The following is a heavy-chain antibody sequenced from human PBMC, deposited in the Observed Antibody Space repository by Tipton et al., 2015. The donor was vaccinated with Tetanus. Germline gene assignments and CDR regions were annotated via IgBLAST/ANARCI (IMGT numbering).Heavy chain of an antibody. Sequence: LSCAASGFTFSGYWMHWVRQAPGKGLVWVSRISSDGSSTNYADSVKSRFTISRDTATNTLYLQMNSLRAEDTAVYYCARARWLRNGMDVWGQGTTVTVSS. CDR1: GFTFSGYW. D-gene: IGHD5-12*01. J-gene: IGHJ6*02. CDR3: ARARWLRNGMDV. V-gene: IGHV3-74*01. CDR2: ISSDGSST.